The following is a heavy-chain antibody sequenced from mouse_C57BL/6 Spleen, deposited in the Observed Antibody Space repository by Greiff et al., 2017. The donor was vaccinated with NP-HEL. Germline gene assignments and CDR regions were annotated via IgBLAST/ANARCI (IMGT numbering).Heavy chain of an antibody. CDR3: AYDYDGAY. D-gene: IGHD2-4*01. CDR1: GYAFSSSW. J-gene: IGHJ3*01. Sequence: VQLQQSGPELVKPGASVKISCKASGYAFSSSWMNWVKQRPGKGLEWIGRIYPGDGDTNYNGKFQGKATLTADKSSSTAYMQLSSLTSEDSAVYFCAYDYDGAYWGQGTLVTVSA. V-gene: IGHV1-82*01. CDR2: IYPGDGDT.